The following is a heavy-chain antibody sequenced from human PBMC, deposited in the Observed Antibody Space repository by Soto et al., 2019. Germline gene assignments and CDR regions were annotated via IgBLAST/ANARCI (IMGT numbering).Heavy chain of an antibody. D-gene: IGHD6-19*01. V-gene: IGHV3-48*02. J-gene: IGHJ4*02. Sequence: GGSLRLSCAASGFTFSSYSMNWVRQAPGKGLEWVSYISSSSSTIYYADSVKGRFTISRDNAKNSLYLQMNSLRDEDTAVYYYARDHRDSSGWYVDYWGQGTLVTVSS. CDR3: ARDHRDSSGWYVDY. CDR2: ISSSSSTI. CDR1: GFTFSSYS.